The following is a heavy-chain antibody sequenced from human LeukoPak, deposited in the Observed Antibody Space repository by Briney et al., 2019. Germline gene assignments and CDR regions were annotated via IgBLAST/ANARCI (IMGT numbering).Heavy chain of an antibody. CDR3: AKGREDDYVWGFFDY. Sequence: AGRPLRLSCAASGFTFDDYAMHWVRQAPGKGLEWVSGISWNSGSIGYADSVKGRFTISRDNAKNSLYLQMNSLRAEDTALYYCAKGREDDYVWGFFDYWGQGTLVTVSS. V-gene: IGHV3-9*01. J-gene: IGHJ4*02. CDR1: GFTFDDYA. D-gene: IGHD3-16*01. CDR2: ISWNSGSI.